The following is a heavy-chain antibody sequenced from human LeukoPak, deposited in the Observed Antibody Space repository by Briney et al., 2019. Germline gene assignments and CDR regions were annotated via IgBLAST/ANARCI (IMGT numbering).Heavy chain of an antibody. CDR3: ARHDTAMATDYGMDV. D-gene: IGHD5-18*01. J-gene: IGHJ6*02. V-gene: IGHV3-48*01. CDR2: ISSGSSTM. CDR1: GFTFSSYN. Sequence: GGSLRLSCAASGFTFSSYNMNWVRQAPGKGLEWVSYISSGSSTMYYADSVKGRFTISRDNAKNSLYLQMNSLRAEDTAVYYCARHDTAMATDYGMDVWGQGTTVTVSS.